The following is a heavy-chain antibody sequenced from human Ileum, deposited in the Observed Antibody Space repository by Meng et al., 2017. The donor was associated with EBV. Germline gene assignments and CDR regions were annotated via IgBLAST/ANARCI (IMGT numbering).Heavy chain of an antibody. CDR1: GGYNSNVIAY. V-gene: IGHV4-39*07. D-gene: IGHD6-19*01. CDR3: ATRVAAVKYYFDY. Sequence: PRIGKHWETPSLPCTVPGGYNSNVIAYWAWIRQPQGKGLGWIGSMYYSGSTYYNPSRKSRVTMSLDTSKNQFSLQLTSVTAADTALYYCATRVAAVKYYFDYWGQGTLVTVSS. CDR2: MYYSGST. J-gene: IGHJ4*02.